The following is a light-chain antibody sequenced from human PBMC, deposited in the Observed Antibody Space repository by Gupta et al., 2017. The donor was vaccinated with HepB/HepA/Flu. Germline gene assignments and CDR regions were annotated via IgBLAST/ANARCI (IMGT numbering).Light chain of an antibody. J-gene: IGKJ4*01. CDR1: QDINNA. V-gene: IGKV1-9*01. CDR2: GAS. CDR3: QQLHTYPLT. Sequence: DTQLTQSPSFLSASIGDRVTITCRASQDINNALAWYQQKAGKAPKVLISGASTLESGVPARFSGSGFGTEFTLTISSVQPEDFATYYCQQLHTYPLTFGGGTKVEIK.